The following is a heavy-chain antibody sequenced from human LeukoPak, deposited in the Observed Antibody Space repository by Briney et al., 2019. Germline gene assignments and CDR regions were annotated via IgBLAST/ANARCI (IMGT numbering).Heavy chain of an antibody. Sequence: SETLSLTCTVSGGSVSSGSYYWSWIRQPPGKGLEWIGYTYYSGSTNYNPSLKSRVTISVDTSKNQFSLKLSSVTAADTAVYYCARDVSSFDAFDIWGQGTMVTVSS. CDR3: ARDVSSFDAFDI. CDR2: TYYSGST. CDR1: GGSVSSGSYY. V-gene: IGHV4-61*01. J-gene: IGHJ3*02. D-gene: IGHD2-2*01.